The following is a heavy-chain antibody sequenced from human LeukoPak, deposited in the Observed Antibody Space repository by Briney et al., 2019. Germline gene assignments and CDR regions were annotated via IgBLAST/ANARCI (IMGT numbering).Heavy chain of an antibody. CDR1: GCSFTSYW. D-gene: IGHD6-13*01. V-gene: IGHV5-51*01. CDR3: ARHGSSWASPLGY. J-gene: IGHJ4*02. Sequence: GESLKISCKGSGCSFTSYWIGWVRQLPGKGLKWMGIIYPGDSDTRYSPSFQGQVTISADKSISTAYLQWSSLKASDTAMYYCARHGSSWASPLGYWGQGTLVTVSS. CDR2: IYPGDSDT.